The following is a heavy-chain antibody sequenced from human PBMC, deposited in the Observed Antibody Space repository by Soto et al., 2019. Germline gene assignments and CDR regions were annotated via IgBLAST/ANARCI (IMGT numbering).Heavy chain of an antibody. V-gene: IGHV3-7*01. Sequence: GGSLRLSCVAPGLTFGRHWLGWVRSGSGKRLERVANIKQVGREQYYADTVKGRFTISRDNAKNSLYLSMNSQRAEDTPVYYCARTRGYQLFDFWGQGT. D-gene: IGHD2-2*01. J-gene: IGHJ4*02. CDR2: IKQVGREQ. CDR1: GLTFGRHW. CDR3: ARTRGYQLFDF.